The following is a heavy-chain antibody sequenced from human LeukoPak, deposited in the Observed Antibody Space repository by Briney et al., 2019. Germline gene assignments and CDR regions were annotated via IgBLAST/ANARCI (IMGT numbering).Heavy chain of an antibody. Sequence: GGSLRLSCAASGFTFSSYTMNWVRQAPGKGLEWVSYISSTSSAIYYADSVKGRFTISRDNSKNTLYLQMNSLRAEDTAVYYCAKRYYYDNSGLWDSWGQGTLVRVSS. CDR2: ISSTSSAI. CDR1: GFTFSSYT. CDR3: AKRYYYDNSGLWDS. D-gene: IGHD3-22*01. J-gene: IGHJ4*02. V-gene: IGHV3-48*04.